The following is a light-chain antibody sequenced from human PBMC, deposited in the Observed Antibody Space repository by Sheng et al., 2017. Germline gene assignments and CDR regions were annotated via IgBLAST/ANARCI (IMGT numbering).Light chain of an antibody. J-gene: IGLJ1*01. Sequence: QSALTQPRSVSGSPGQSVSISCTGTNNDVGAYDYVSWYQFQPGRAPKVIIYDISGRPSGVPDRFSGSKSGNTASLVISGLQPDDEADYYCCSYAGRSSFVFGTGTKVTVL. CDR2: DIS. V-gene: IGLV2-11*01. CDR1: NNDVGAYDY. CDR3: CSYAGRSSFV.